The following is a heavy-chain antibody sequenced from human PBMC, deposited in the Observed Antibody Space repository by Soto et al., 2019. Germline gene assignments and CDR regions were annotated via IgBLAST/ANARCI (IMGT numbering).Heavy chain of an antibody. J-gene: IGHJ4*02. V-gene: IGHV4-31*03. CDR2: IYYSGST. Sequence: SETLSLTCTVSGGSISSGGYYWSWIRQHPGKGLEWIGYIYYSGSTYYNPSLKSRVTISVDTSKNQFSLKLSSVTAADTAVYYCAKSHYYDSSGYYYWGQGTLVTVSS. D-gene: IGHD3-22*01. CDR1: GGSISSGGYY. CDR3: AKSHYYDSSGYYY.